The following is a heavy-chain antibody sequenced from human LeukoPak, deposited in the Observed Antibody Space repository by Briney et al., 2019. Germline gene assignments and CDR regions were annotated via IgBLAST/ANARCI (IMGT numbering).Heavy chain of an antibody. CDR3: AHRRVDSSTVRGVYNY. CDR1: GFSLSTSGVG. Sequence: PTLVKPTQTLTLTCTFSGFSLSTSGVGVGWIRQPPGKALEWLALIYWDDDKRYSPSLKSRLTITKDTSKNQVVLTMTNMDPVDTATYYCAHRRVDSSTVRGVYNYWGQGTLVTVSS. D-gene: IGHD3-10*01. V-gene: IGHV2-5*02. CDR2: IYWDDDK. J-gene: IGHJ4*02.